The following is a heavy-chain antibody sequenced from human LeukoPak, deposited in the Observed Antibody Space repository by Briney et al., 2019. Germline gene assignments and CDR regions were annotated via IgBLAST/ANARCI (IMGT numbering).Heavy chain of an antibody. Sequence: GGSLRLSCAASGFTFSSYSMNWVRQAPGQGLEWVSSISSSSSYIYHADSVKGRFTISRDNAKNSLYLQMNSLRAEDTAVYYCAREGDYYDSSGYYRVEYFQHWGQGTLVTVSS. CDR1: GFTFSSYS. D-gene: IGHD3-22*01. V-gene: IGHV3-21*01. CDR2: ISSSSSYI. J-gene: IGHJ1*01. CDR3: AREGDYYDSSGYYRVEYFQH.